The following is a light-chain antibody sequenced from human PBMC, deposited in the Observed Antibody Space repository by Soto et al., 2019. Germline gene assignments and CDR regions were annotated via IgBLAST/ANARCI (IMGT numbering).Light chain of an antibody. CDR2: AAS. CDR3: QQGYRTPLT. V-gene: IGKV1-39*01. CDR1: QSISSY. Sequence: DIQMTQSPLSLSASVGERVTISCRSSQSISSYLNWYHQKPGKPPKLLIYAASSLHSGVPSRFSGSGSGTDFTLTISSLQPEDFATYYCQQGYRTPLTFGPGTKVDIK. J-gene: IGKJ3*01.